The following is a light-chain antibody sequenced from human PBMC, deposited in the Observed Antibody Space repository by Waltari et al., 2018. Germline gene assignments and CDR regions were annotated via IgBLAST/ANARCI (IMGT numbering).Light chain of an antibody. CDR1: QSLLHSDGYNY. Sequence: IVMTQSPLSLPVTPGEPASLSCRSGQSLLHSDGYNYLNWYLQKPGKSPQLLICLASNRASGVSARFMGSSSGTDFTMNISCVEAEDVGVYYCMQALHTPTFGQGTKVEIK. CDR3: MQALHTPT. CDR2: LAS. V-gene: IGKV2-28*01. J-gene: IGKJ1*01.